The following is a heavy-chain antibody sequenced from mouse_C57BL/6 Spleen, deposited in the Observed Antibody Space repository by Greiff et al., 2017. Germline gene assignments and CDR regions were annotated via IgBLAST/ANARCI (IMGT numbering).Heavy chain of an antibody. CDR3: ARWSTTVPFYYFDY. J-gene: IGHJ2*01. D-gene: IGHD1-1*01. V-gene: IGHV1-9*01. CDR1: GYTFTGYW. CDR2: ILPGSGST. Sequence: VKLQESGAELMKPGASVKLSCKATGYTFTGYWIEWVKQRPGHGLEWIGEILPGSGSTNYNEKFKGKATFTADTSSNTAYMQLSSLTTEESAIYYCARWSTTVPFYYFDYWGQGTTLTVSS.